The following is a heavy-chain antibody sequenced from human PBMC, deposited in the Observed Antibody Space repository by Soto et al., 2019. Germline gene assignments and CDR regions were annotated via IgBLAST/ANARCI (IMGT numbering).Heavy chain of an antibody. CDR3: TTDKRRVAGTRLVDY. D-gene: IGHD6-19*01. J-gene: IGHJ4*02. CDR1: GFTFSNAW. CDR2: IRSKTDGGTT. Sequence: EVQLVESGGALVKPGGSLRLSCAASGFTFSNAWMSWFRQAPGKGLEWVGRIRSKTDGGTTDYAAPVKGRFTSSRDDSKNTLYLQMNSLKTEDTAVYYCTTDKRRVAGTRLVDYWGQGTLVTVSS. V-gene: IGHV3-15*02.